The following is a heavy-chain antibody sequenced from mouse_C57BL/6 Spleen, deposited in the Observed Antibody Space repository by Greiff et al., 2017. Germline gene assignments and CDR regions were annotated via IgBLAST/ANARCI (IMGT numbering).Heavy chain of an antibody. CDR2: ISYSGST. D-gene: IGHD1-1*01. Sequence: EVQLVESGPGLATPSQTLSLTCSVTGYSFTSDYVNWIRKFPGNKLEYMGDISYSGSTHYNPSLISRISITRDTSKNQYYLQLNSVTTTDTAAYCYARGIGYGSLDYWGQGTTLTVSS. CDR1: GYSFTSDY. V-gene: IGHV3-8*01. CDR3: ARGIGYGSLDY. J-gene: IGHJ2*01.